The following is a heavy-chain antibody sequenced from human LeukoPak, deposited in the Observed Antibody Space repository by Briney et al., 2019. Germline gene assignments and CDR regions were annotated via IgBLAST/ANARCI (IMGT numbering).Heavy chain of an antibody. J-gene: IGHJ4*02. CDR1: GYTFTGHY. Sequence: ASVKVSCKASGYTFTGHYMHWVRQAPGQGLEWMGWINPNSGGTNYAQKFQGRVTMTRDTSISTAYMELSRLRSDDTAVYYCARDGVRIVVVVAATRGRYFDYWGQGTLVTVSS. CDR2: INPNSGGT. CDR3: ARDGVRIVVVVAATRGRYFDY. D-gene: IGHD2-15*01. V-gene: IGHV1-2*02.